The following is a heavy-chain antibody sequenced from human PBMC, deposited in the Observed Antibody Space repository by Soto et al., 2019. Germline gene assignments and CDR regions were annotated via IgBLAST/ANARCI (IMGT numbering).Heavy chain of an antibody. CDR1: GGSISSAGYS. J-gene: IGHJ6*02. Sequence: QLQLQGSGSRLVKPSQTLSLSCTVSGGSISSAGYSWSWIRQSPGKDLEWIGYIYHSVNAFYNPSLKSRVTMSLDRSRNQFSLNLTSVTAADTAVYFCASSSQALSFYALDVWGQGTTVVVSS. D-gene: IGHD2-2*01. CDR3: ASSSQALSFYALDV. CDR2: IYHSVNA. V-gene: IGHV4-30-2*06.